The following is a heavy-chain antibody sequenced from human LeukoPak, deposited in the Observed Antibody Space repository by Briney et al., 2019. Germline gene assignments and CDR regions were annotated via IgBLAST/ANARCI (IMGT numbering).Heavy chain of an antibody. CDR1: GVTFEDYY. D-gene: IGHD3-10*01. V-gene: IGHV3-11*01. CDR3: ARGENGSFDH. Sequence: GGSLRLSCTGSGVTFEDYYLSWIRQAPGKGLEWISYVSSTGGDKFYADPVKGRFTISRDNSRNSVYMEMNDLVAEDTAFYYCARGENGSFDHLGQGTLVIVSS. CDR2: VSSTGGDK. J-gene: IGHJ4*02.